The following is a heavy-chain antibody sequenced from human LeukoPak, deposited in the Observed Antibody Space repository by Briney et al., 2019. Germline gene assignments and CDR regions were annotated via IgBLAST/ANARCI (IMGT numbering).Heavy chain of an antibody. J-gene: IGHJ5*02. CDR3: ARETGTPPAKRFDP. CDR2: ISAYNGNT. V-gene: IGHV1-18*01. D-gene: IGHD1-1*01. Sequence: ATVKVSCKASGYTFTSYGISWVRQAPGQGLEWMGWISAYNGNTNYAQKLQGRVTMTTDTSTSTAYMELRSLRSDDTAVYYCARETGTPPAKRFDPWGQGTLVTVSS. CDR1: GYTFTSYG.